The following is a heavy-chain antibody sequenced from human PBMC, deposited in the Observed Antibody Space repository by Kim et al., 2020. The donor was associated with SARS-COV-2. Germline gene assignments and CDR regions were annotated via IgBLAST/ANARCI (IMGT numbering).Heavy chain of an antibody. D-gene: IGHD6-19*01. CDR1: GFTVSSNY. Sequence: GGSLRLSCAASGFTVSSNYMSWVRQAPGEGLEWVSVIYSGGSTYYADSVKGRFTITRDNSKNTLYLQMNSLRAEETAVYYCASVSVAGVYYYDGMDVWGQGTTVTVSS. CDR2: IYSGGST. J-gene: IGHJ6*02. CDR3: ASVSVAGVYYYDGMDV. V-gene: IGHV3-53*01.